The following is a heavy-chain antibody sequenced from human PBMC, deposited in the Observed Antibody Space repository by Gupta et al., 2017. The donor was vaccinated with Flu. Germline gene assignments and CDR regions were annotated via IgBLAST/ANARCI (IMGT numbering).Heavy chain of an antibody. V-gene: IGHV3-30*18. CDR3: AKGLRWGELSFTSFDY. CDR1: GFPSSADG. J-gene: IGHJ4*02. D-gene: IGHD3-16*02. Sequence: QVQLVESGGGVVQPWGSLSPSCAPPGFPSSADGMHWVRQAPGKWLEWVAVIAYDGINKYYADSVKCRFTISRDNSKNTLDLQMNSLRAEDKAVYYCAKGLRWGELSFTSFDYWGQGTLVTVSS. CDR2: IAYDGINK.